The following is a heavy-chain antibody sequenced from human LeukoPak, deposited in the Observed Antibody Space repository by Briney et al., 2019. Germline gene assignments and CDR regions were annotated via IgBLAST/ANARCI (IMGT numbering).Heavy chain of an antibody. J-gene: IGHJ4*02. CDR2: ITDTGGNT. D-gene: IGHD2/OR15-2a*01. V-gene: IGHV3-23*01. CDR1: GFTFSNYA. Sequence: GGSLRLSCAASGFTFSNYAMNWVRQAPGKGLEWVTAITDTGGNTYYADSVKGRFTISRDNAKNSLYVQMNSLRADDTAVYYCARGGGNFDYWGQGTLVTVSS. CDR3: ARGGGNFDY.